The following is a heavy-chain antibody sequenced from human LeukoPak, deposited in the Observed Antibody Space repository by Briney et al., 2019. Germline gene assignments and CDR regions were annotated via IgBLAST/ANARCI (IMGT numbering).Heavy chain of an antibody. Sequence: QPGRSLRLSCAASGFTFSSYTMHWVRQAPGQGLEWVAVISYDGSNKYYADSVKGRFTIFRDNSKNTLYLQMDSLRAEDTAVYYCAKDHSGDYDLVGAFDTWGQGTMVTVSS. CDR3: AKDHSGDYDLVGAFDT. V-gene: IGHV3-30-3*01. D-gene: IGHD4-17*01. CDR2: ISYDGSNK. CDR1: GFTFSSYT. J-gene: IGHJ3*02.